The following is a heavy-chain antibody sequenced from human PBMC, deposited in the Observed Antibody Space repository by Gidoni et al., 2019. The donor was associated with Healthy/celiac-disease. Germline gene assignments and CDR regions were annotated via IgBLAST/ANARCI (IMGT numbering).Heavy chain of an antibody. CDR3: VKDRRGSSWSFDY. CDR2: ISSNGGST. CDR1: GFTFSSYA. J-gene: IGHJ4*02. V-gene: IGHV3-64D*06. D-gene: IGHD6-13*01. Sequence: EVQLVESGGGLVQPGGSLRLSCSASGFTFSSYAMHWVRQAPGKGLEYVSAISSNGGSTYYADSVKGRFTISRDNSKNTLYLQMSSLRAEDTAVYYCVKDRRGSSWSFDYWGQGTLVTVSS.